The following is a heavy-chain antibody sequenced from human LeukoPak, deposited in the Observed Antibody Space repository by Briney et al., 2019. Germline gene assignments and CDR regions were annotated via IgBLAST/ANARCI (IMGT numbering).Heavy chain of an antibody. CDR2: IYYSGST. V-gene: IGHV4-39*01. CDR3: AGTRRAYYDSSGTLT. D-gene: IGHD3-22*01. Sequence: KPSETLSLTCTVSGGSISSSSYYWGWIRQPPGKGLEWIGSIYYSGSTYYNPSLKSRVTISVYTSKNQFSLKLSSVTAADTAVYYCAGTRRAYYDSSGTLTWGQGTLVTVSS. CDR1: GGSISSSSYY. J-gene: IGHJ5*02.